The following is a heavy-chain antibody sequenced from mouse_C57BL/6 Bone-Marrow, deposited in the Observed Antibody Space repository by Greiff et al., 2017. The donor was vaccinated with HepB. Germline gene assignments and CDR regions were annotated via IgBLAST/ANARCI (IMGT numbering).Heavy chain of an antibody. J-gene: IGHJ2*01. CDR2: ISDGGSYT. Sequence: DVKLVESGGGLVKPGGSLKLSCAASGFTFSSYAMSWVRQTPEKRLEWVATISDGGSYTYYPDNVKGRFTISRDNAKNNLYLQMSHLKSEDTAMYYCARDGDFTTVYYFDYWGQGTTLTVSS. V-gene: IGHV5-4*01. CDR3: ARDGDFTTVYYFDY. D-gene: IGHD1-1*01. CDR1: GFTFSSYA.